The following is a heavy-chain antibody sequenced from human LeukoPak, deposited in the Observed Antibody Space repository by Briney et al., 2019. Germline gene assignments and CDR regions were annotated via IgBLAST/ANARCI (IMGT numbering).Heavy chain of an antibody. CDR3: ARAEQWLGSFDY. CDR1: GFTFSSYD. J-gene: IGHJ4*02. Sequence: GGSLRLSCAASGFTFSSYDMHWVRQATGKGLEWVSAIGTAGDTYYPGSVKGRFTISRENAKNSLYLQMNSLRAGDMAVYYCARAEQWLGSFDYWGQGTLVTVSS. D-gene: IGHD6-19*01. V-gene: IGHV3-13*01. CDR2: IGTAGDT.